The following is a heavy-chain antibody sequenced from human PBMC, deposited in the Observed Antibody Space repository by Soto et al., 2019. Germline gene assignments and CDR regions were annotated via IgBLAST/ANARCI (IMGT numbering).Heavy chain of an antibody. CDR2: ISGSGGST. Sequence: PGGSLRLSCAASGFTFSSYAMSWVRQAPGKGLEWVSAISGSGGSTYYADSVKGRFTISRDNSKNTLYLQMNSLRAEDTAVYYCAKDSWVDFGTWGPGWFDPWGQGTLVTVSS. J-gene: IGHJ5*02. CDR3: AKDSWVDFGTWGPGWFDP. D-gene: IGHD2-2*03. V-gene: IGHV3-23*01. CDR1: GFTFSSYA.